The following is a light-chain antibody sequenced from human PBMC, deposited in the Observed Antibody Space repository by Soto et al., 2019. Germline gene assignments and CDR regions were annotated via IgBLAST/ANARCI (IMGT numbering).Light chain of an antibody. J-gene: IGKJ1*01. CDR2: GAS. Sequence: EIVMTQSPATLSVSPGERATLSCRASQTVNSNLAWFQHKPGQAPRLLIYGASTRATGLPARFSGSGSGTEFTLTISSLQSEDFAVYYCQQYNNWPKTFGQGTKVEIK. CDR3: QQYNNWPKT. V-gene: IGKV3-15*01. CDR1: QTVNSN.